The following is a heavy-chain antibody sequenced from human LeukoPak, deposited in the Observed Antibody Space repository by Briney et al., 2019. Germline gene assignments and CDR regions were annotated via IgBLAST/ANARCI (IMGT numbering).Heavy chain of an antibody. V-gene: IGHV4-59*01. CDR3: ARQAYSYCSSTSCYPDYYYYYYMDV. CDR1: GGSFSGYY. Sequence: PSETLSLTCAVYGGSFSGYYWSWIRQPPGKGLEWIGYIYYSGSTNYNPSLKSRVTISVDTSKNQFSLKLSSVTAADTAVYYCARQAYSYCSSTSCYPDYYYYYYMDVWGKGTTVTVSS. D-gene: IGHD2-2*01. CDR2: IYYSGST. J-gene: IGHJ6*03.